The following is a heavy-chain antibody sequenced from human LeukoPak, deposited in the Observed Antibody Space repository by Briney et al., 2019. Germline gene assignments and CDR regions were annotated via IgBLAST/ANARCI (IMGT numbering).Heavy chain of an antibody. D-gene: IGHD3-10*01. V-gene: IGHV4-39*01. CDR2: ISYSGST. Sequence: PSETLSLTCTVTGGAINNDDYYWSWIRQPPGKGLEWIGIISYSGSTRYSPSLSSRVSISVGTSKNQFSLRLTSVTAADTALYYCARLKVAMVRGVPYFDYWGQGALVTVSS. CDR1: GGAINNDDYY. CDR3: ARLKVAMVRGVPYFDY. J-gene: IGHJ4*02.